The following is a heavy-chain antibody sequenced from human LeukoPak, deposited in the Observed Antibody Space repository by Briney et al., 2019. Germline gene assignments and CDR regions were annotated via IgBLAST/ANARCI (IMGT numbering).Heavy chain of an antibody. J-gene: IGHJ3*02. CDR1: GYTFTSYG. V-gene: IGHV1-18*01. CDR3: ARDGPYVWYYDILTGYQNTYAFDI. Sequence: ASVKVSCKASGYTFTSYGISWVRQAPGQGLEWMGWISANNGTTNYAQKLQGRVTMTTDTSTSTAYMELRSLRSDDTAVYYCARDGPYVWYYDILTGYQNTYAFDIWGQGTMVTVSS. D-gene: IGHD3-9*01. CDR2: ISANNGTT.